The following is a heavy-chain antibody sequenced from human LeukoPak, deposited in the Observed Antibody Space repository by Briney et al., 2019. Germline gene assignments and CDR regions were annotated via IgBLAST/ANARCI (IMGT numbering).Heavy chain of an antibody. CDR3: ATRRGGDPFDY. CDR1: GYTFTDYY. Sequence: GASVKFSCKASGYTFTDYYMHWVQQAPGKGLEWMGRVDPEDGETIYAEKFQGRVTITADTSTDTAYMELSSLRSEDTAVYYCATRRGGDPFDYWGQGTLVTVSS. V-gene: IGHV1-69-2*01. J-gene: IGHJ4*02. D-gene: IGHD2-21*01. CDR2: VDPEDGET.